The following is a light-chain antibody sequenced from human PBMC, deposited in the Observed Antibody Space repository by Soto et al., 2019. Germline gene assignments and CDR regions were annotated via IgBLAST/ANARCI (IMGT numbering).Light chain of an antibody. J-gene: IGKJ5*01. CDR2: TTS. CDR3: QQATDYPIT. V-gene: IGKV1-12*01. CDR1: QGASAY. Sequence: DIQLTQSPSSVSASVGDRVTITCRATQGASAYLAWYQQKPGTGPKLLIYTTSTLQSGVPSRFSGSRSGAEFTLTISRLQPEDFATYYCQQATDYPITFGQGTRLEIK.